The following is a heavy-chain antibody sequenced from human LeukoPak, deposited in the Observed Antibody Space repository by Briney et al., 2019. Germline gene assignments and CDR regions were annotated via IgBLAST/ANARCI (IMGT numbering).Heavy chain of an antibody. Sequence: QPGGSLRLSCAASGFTFDDYTMHWVRQAPGKGLEWVSLISWDGGNTHHAGSVRGRLTISRDNSKNSLYLQMNSLRTEDTALYYCAKDHLAYYDSSGYYYGEWGYGMDVWGQGTTVTVSS. CDR2: ISWDGGNT. CDR1: GFTFDDYT. V-gene: IGHV3-43*01. CDR3: AKDHLAYYDSSGYYYGEWGYGMDV. J-gene: IGHJ6*02. D-gene: IGHD3-22*01.